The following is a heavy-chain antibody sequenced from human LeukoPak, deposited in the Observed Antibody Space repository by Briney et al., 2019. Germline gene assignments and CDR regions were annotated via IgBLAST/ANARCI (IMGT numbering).Heavy chain of an antibody. CDR1: GYTLTELS. V-gene: IGHV1-24*01. D-gene: IGHD6-19*01. J-gene: IGHJ6*02. CDR3: ATAGYSSGWYDGYYYYGMDV. CDR2: CDPEDGDT. Sequence: ASVKVSCKVSGYTLTELSMHWGRQAPGKGLEWMGGCDPEDGDTIYAQKFQRRVTMTEDTSTDTAYMELSSLRSEDTAVYYCATAGYSSGWYDGYYYYGMDVWGQGTTVTVSS.